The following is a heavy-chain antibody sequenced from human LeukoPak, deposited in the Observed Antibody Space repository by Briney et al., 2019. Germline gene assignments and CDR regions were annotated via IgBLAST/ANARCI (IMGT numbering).Heavy chain of an antibody. J-gene: IGHJ5*02. CDR1: GFTFGDYA. Sequence: PGRSLRLSCTGSGFTFGDYALSWVRQALGKGLEWVSLIGSKAYGGTTDYAASVKGRFTISRDDSKSIAYLQMNSLKTEDTAVYYCSRDNYYDSPRPFDPWGQGTLVTVSS. D-gene: IGHD3-10*01. CDR2: IGSKAYGGTT. V-gene: IGHV3-49*04. CDR3: SRDNYYDSPRPFDP.